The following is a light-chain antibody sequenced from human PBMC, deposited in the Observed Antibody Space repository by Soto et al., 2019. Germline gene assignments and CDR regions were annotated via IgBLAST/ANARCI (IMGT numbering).Light chain of an antibody. CDR2: GAS. V-gene: IGKV3-20*01. J-gene: IGKJ2*01. CDR3: QQYGGSPYT. Sequence: DIVLTQSPGTLSLSPGERATLSCRASQSVRSNCLAWYQQKPGHAPRHLIYGASSRATGIPDRFSGTGSGTDFTLTISRLAPEDFAVYCCQQYGGSPYTFGQGTKLEIK. CDR1: QSVRSNC.